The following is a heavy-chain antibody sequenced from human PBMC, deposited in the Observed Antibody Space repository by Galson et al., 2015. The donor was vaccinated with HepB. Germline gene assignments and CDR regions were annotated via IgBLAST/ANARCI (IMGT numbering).Heavy chain of an antibody. J-gene: IGHJ4*02. CDR1: GFTVSFNY. D-gene: IGHD6-13*01. CDR3: TSTRSSWYPYFDY. V-gene: IGHV3-66*02. Sequence: SLRLSCAASGFTVSFNYMSWVRQAPGKGLEWVSVIYSGGRAYYADSVKGRFTISRDNSKNTLYIHMNSLRAEDTAVYYCTSTRSSWYPYFDYWGQGTLVTVSS. CDR2: IYSGGRA.